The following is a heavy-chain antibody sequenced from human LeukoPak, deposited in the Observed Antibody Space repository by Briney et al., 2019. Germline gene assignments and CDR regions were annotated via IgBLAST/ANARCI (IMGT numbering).Heavy chain of an antibody. V-gene: IGHV4-39*01. Sequence: SETLSLTCTVSGGSISSSSRYWGWIRQPPGKGLECIGSAYFGGSTNYNPSLKSRVTISVDTSKNQFSLKLSSVTAADTAVYYCARGRRGYDFWSGYLYDYWGQGTLVTVSS. D-gene: IGHD3-3*01. CDR2: AYFGGST. CDR1: GGSISSSSRY. J-gene: IGHJ4*02. CDR3: ARGRRGYDFWSGYLYDY.